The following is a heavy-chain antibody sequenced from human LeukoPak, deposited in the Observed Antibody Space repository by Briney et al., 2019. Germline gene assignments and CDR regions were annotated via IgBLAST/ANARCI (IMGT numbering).Heavy chain of an antibody. V-gene: IGHV5-51*01. D-gene: IGHD3-22*01. Sequence: GESLKISCKHSEYSFPNYCIGWVRQMPGKGLEWMGIIYPDDSDTRYSPSFQGQVTISADRSISTAYLQWSSLKASDTAMYYCARLSMIDTFDIWGLGTVVTVSS. CDR3: ARLSMIDTFDI. J-gene: IGHJ3*02. CDR2: IYPDDSDT. CDR1: EYSFPNYC.